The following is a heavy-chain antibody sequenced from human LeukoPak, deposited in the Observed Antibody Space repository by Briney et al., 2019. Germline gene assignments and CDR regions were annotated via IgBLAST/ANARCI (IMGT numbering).Heavy chain of an antibody. CDR2: IFPGDSDT. CDR1: GYIFANYW. Sequence: GESLKISCKASGYIFANYWIGWVRQMPGKGLEWMGIIFPGDSDTRYSPPFQGQVTISVDKSINTAYLQWRSLKAADTAMYYCAGARGATYDYWGQGTLVSVSS. CDR3: AGARGATYDY. V-gene: IGHV5-51*01. D-gene: IGHD1-26*01. J-gene: IGHJ4*02.